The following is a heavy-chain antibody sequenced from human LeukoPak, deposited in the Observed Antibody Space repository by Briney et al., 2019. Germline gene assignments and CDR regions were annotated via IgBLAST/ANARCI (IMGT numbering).Heavy chain of an antibody. CDR1: GFTFRNYA. Sequence: GGSLRLSCGASGFTFRNYAMHWVRQAPGKGLEWVAVISFDGSKKDSADSVKGRFTISRDNSKNTLYLQMSSLRGEDTAVYYCSRGGPNWNPGVYWGEQTLVTVAS. D-gene: IGHD1-20*01. V-gene: IGHV3-30*04. J-gene: IGHJ4*02. CDR2: ISFDGSKK. CDR3: SRGGPNWNPGVY.